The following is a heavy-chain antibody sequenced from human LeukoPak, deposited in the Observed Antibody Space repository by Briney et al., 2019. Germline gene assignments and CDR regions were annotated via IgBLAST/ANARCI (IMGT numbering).Heavy chain of an antibody. V-gene: IGHV1-2*02. D-gene: IGHD3-22*01. Sequence: GASVKVSCKASGYTFTGYYMHWVRQAPGQGLEWMGWINPNSGGTNYAQKFQGRVTMTRDTSISTAYMELSRLRSDDTAVYYCARVDYYDSSGYSDYWGQGILVTVSS. CDR2: INPNSGGT. J-gene: IGHJ4*02. CDR3: ARVDYYDSSGYSDY. CDR1: GYTFTGYY.